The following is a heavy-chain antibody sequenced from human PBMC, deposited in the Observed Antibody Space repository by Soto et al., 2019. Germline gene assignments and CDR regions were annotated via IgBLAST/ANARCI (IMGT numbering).Heavy chain of an antibody. Sequence: SETLSLTCTVSGGSISSSSYYWGWIRQPPGKGLEWIGSIYYSGSTYYNPSLKSRVTISVDTSKNQFSLKLSSVTAADTAVYYCARQGVTDYGSGSPLMDYYYYGMDVWGQGTTVTVSS. D-gene: IGHD3-10*01. V-gene: IGHV4-39*01. CDR1: GGSISSSSYY. CDR2: IYYSGST. J-gene: IGHJ6*02. CDR3: ARQGVTDYGSGSPLMDYYYYGMDV.